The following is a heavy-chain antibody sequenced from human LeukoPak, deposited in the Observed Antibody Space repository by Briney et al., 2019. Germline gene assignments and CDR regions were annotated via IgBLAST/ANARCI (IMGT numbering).Heavy chain of an antibody. V-gene: IGHV3-30-3*01. J-gene: IGHJ6*02. CDR2: ISYDGSNK. CDR3: ARDGLGGYSGYDRHYYHYGMDV. D-gene: IGHD5-12*01. CDR1: GFTFSSYA. Sequence: PGRSLRLSCAASGFTFSSYAMHWVRQAPGKGLEWVAVISYDGSNKYYADSVKGRFTISRDNSKNTLYLQMNSLRAEDTAVYYCARDGLGGYSGYDRHYYHYGMDVWGQGTTVTVSS.